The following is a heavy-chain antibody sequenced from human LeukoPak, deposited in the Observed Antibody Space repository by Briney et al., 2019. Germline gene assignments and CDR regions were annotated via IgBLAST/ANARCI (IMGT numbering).Heavy chain of an antibody. Sequence: SETLSLTCTVSGGSISSYYWSWIRQPPGKGLEWIGEINHSGGTNYNPSLNSRITFSLDTSKNQFSLNLSSVTTADTALYYCARGSLWFGDLSHFDYWGQGILVTVSS. CDR2: INHSGGT. D-gene: IGHD3-10*01. CDR1: GGSISSYY. CDR3: ARGSLWFGDLSHFDY. V-gene: IGHV4-34*01. J-gene: IGHJ4*02.